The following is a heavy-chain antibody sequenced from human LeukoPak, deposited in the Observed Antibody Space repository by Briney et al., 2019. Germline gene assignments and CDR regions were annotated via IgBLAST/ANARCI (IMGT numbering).Heavy chain of an antibody. CDR2: INYDGSNR. CDR3: ARWGGTRQFYFDY. CDR1: GFSLSNYG. D-gene: IGHD3-16*01. J-gene: IGHJ4*02. V-gene: IGHV3-33*01. Sequence: PGGSLRLSCAASGFSLSNYGLHWVRQGPGKGLEWLAVINYDGSNRYYAGSVKGRFTISKDSSENTLYLQMNRLRADDTAIYYCARWGGTRQFYFDYWGQGTLATVSS.